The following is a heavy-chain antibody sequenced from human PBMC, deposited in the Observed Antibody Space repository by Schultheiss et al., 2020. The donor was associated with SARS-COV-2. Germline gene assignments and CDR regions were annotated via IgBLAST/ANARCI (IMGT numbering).Heavy chain of an antibody. D-gene: IGHD6-25*01. V-gene: IGHV3-30-3*01. CDR2: ISYDGSNK. CDR1: GFTFSSYA. CDR3: ARESGESRNDAFDI. J-gene: IGHJ3*02. Sequence: GESLKISCAASGFTFSSYAMHWVRQAPGKGLEWVAVISYDGSNKYYADSVKGRFTISRDNSKNTLYLQMNSLRAEDTAVYYCARESGESRNDAFDIWGQGTMVTVSS.